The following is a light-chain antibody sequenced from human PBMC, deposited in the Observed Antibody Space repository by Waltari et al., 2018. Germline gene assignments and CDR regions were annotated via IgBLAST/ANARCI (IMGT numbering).Light chain of an antibody. CDR1: SSDAGGYNY. CDR2: DVS. CDR3: CSYAGSYTLV. J-gene: IGLJ2*01. Sequence: QSALTQPRPVSGSPGQSVTISCPGTSSDAGGYNYVSWYQQHPGEAPKLIIYDVSKRPSGVPDRFSGSKSGNTASLTISGLQTEDEANYYCCSYAGSYTLVFGGGTKLTVL. V-gene: IGLV2-11*01.